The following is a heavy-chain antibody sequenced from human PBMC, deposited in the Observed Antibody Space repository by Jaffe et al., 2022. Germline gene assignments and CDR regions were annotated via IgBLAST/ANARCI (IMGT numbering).Heavy chain of an antibody. CDR3: ARVRRNDYGDYHPLDC. CDR1: GYTFTSYY. Sequence: QVQLVQSGAEVKKPGASVKVSCKASGYTFTSYYMHWVRQAPGQGLEWMGIINPSGGSTSYAQKFQGRVTMTRDTSTSTVYMELSSLRSEDTAVYYCARVRRNDYGDYHPLDCWGQGTLVTVSS. CDR2: INPSGGST. V-gene: IGHV1-46*03. J-gene: IGHJ4*02. D-gene: IGHD4-17*01.